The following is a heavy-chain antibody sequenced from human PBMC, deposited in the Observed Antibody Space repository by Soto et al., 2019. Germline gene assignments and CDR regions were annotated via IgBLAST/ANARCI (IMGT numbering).Heavy chain of an antibody. CDR1: GYTFTSYG. D-gene: IGHD3-9*01. J-gene: IGHJ4*01. Sequence: ASVKVSCKASGYTFTSYGISWVRQAPGQGLEWMGWISAYNGNTNYAQKLQGRVTMTTDTSTSTAYMELRSLRSDDTAVYYCARETRNYDILTGYDYWGHGDLVTVSS. V-gene: IGHV1-18*01. CDR3: ARETRNYDILTGYDY. CDR2: ISAYNGNT.